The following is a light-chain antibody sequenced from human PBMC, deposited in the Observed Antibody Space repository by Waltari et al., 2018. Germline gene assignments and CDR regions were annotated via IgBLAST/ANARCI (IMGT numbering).Light chain of an antibody. CDR1: NVGSKS. CDR3: QVWDTTSDRVV. Sequence: SYVLTQPPSAPVATGETARITCGGDNVGSKSVHVYQQKPGQAPLLVVYDDSARPSGIPDRFSASNSGNTATLTISRVENGDEADYYCQVWDTTSDRVVFGGGTKLTVL. V-gene: IGLV3-21*02. CDR2: DDS. J-gene: IGLJ2*01.